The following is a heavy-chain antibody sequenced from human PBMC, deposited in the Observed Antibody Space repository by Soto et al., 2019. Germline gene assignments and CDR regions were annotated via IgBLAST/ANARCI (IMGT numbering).Heavy chain of an antibody. CDR1: GFLLSTSGVG. CDR2: IYWGDDK. Sequence: QITLEESGPTLGKPTPTLSLTCTFSGFLLSTSGVGVGRIRQPPGKALEWLALIYWGDDKRYSPSLKSRLTITKDTSKNQVVLTMTNMDPVDTATYYCAHSFGGYDYFDYWGQGTLVTVSS. V-gene: IGHV2-5*02. J-gene: IGHJ4*02. D-gene: IGHD5-12*01. CDR3: AHSFGGYDYFDY.